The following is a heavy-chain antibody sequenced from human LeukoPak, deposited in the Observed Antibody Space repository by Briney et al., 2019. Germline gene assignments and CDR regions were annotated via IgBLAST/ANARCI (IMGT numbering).Heavy chain of an antibody. D-gene: IGHD3-22*01. J-gene: IGHJ5*02. CDR2: INSDGRST. CDR1: GFTFSNYW. CDR3: ARNTIHYYTGLYYDA. V-gene: IGHV3-74*01. Sequence: GGSLRLSCAASGFTFSNYWMDWVRQAPGKGLVWLSRINSDGRSTNYADSVKGRFTISRDNAKNTLHLQMNSLRAEDTAVYYCARNTIHYYTGLYYDAWGQGALVTVSS.